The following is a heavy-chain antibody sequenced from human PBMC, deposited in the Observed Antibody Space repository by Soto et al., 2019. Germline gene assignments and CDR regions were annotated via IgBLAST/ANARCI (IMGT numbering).Heavy chain of an antibody. CDR1: GYTFTSYY. J-gene: IGHJ6*02. CDR2: INPSGGST. CDR3: ARGTRSSGWYLADYYYYGMDV. D-gene: IGHD6-19*01. V-gene: IGHV1-46*01. Sequence: ASVKVSCKASGYTFTSYYMHWVRQAPGQGLEWMGIINPSGGSTSYAQKFQGRVTMTRDTSTSTVYMELSSLRSEDTAVYYCARGTRSSGWYLADYYYYGMDVWGQGTTVTVSS.